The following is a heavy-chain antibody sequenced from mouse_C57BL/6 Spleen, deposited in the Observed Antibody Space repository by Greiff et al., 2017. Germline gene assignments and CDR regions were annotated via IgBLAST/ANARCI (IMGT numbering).Heavy chain of an antibody. V-gene: IGHV1-59*01. CDR2: IDPSDSYT. CDR1: GYTFTSYW. CDR3: ARGELLRSYFDY. D-gene: IGHD1-1*01. J-gene: IGHJ2*01. Sequence: QVQLQQPGAELVRPGTSVKLSCKASGYTFTSYWMHWVKQRPGQGLEWIGVIDPSDSYTNYNQKFKGKATLTVDTSSSTAYMQLSSLTSEDSAVYYCARGELLRSYFDYWGQGTTLTVSS.